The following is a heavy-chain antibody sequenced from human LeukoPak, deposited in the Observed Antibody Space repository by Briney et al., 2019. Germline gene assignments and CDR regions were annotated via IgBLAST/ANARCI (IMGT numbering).Heavy chain of an antibody. J-gene: IGHJ5*01. V-gene: IGHV4-59*08. D-gene: IGHD4-17*01. Sequence: ASETLSLTCTVSGDSITNSYWNWIRQPPGRGLEWIGRISYGGSTNYNPSLKSRVIISRDTSKNQSSLELTSVTAADTAIYYCAKRIIEARENGDSNWLDPWGQGTLVTVSS. CDR1: GDSITNSY. CDR2: ISYGGST. CDR3: AKRIIEARENGDSNWLDP.